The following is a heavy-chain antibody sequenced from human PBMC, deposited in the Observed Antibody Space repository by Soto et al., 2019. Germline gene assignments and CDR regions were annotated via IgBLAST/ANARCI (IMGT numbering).Heavy chain of an antibody. V-gene: IGHV1-69*13. CDR3: AKGWVPDIVGANNCLGY. CDR1: GGTFSSYS. D-gene: IGHD1-26*01. CDR2: IIPIFGTA. J-gene: IGHJ4*02. Sequence: ASVKVSCKASGGTFSSYSISWVRQAPGQGLEWMGGIIPIFGTANYAQKFQGRVTITADESTSTAYMELSSLRSEDTAVYYCAKGWVPDIVGANNCLGYWGQGTLVTVSS.